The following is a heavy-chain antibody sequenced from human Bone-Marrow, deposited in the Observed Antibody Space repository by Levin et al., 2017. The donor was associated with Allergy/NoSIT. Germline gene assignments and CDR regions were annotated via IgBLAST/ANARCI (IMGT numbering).Heavy chain of an antibody. CDR2: INHSGST. CDR1: GGSFSGYY. J-gene: IGHJ4*02. V-gene: IGHV4-34*01. Sequence: GSLRLSCAVYGGSFSGYYWSWIRQPPGKGLEWIGEINHSGSTNYNPSLKSRVTISVDTSKNQFSLKLSSVTAADTAVYYCARGYYDFWSGYRRGIFDYWGQGTLVTVSS. CDR3: ARGYYDFWSGYRRGIFDY. D-gene: IGHD3-3*01.